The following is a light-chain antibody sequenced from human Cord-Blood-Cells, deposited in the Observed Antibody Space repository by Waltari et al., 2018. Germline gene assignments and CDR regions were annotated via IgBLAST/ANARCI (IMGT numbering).Light chain of an antibody. CDR2: EGS. CDR1: SSDVGRYHL. Sequence: QSALTQPASVSGSPGQSITLSCTGTSSDVGRYHLGPWYQQHPGKAPKLMIYEGSKRPSGVSNRFSGSKSGNTASLTISGLQAEDEADYYCCSYAGSSTWVFGGGTKLTVL. V-gene: IGLV2-23*01. J-gene: IGLJ3*02. CDR3: CSYAGSSTWV.